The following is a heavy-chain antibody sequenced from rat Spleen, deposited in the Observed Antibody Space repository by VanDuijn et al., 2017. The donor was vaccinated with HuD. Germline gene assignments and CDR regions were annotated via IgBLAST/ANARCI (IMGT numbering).Heavy chain of an antibody. V-gene: IGHV2-45*01. CDR1: GFSLTSYN. CDR2: MWRGGTT. J-gene: IGHJ2*01. Sequence: QVQLMESGPGLVQPSETLSLICTVYGFSLTSYNIHWVRQPPGKGLEWMGVMWRGGTTDYKSDLKSRLSISRDISKNQVFLKMESLQSEDTSTYYCARDMGAHWGQGAMVTVSS. D-gene: IGHD1-3*01. CDR3: ARDMGAH.